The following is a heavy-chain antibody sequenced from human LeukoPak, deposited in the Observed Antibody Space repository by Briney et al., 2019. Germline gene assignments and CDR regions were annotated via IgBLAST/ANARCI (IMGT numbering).Heavy chain of an antibody. Sequence: SETLSLTCAVSGGSISSGGYSWSWIRQPPGKGLEWIGYIYYSGSTYYNPSLKSRVTISVDTSKNQFSLKLSSVTAADTAVYYCARIQASLNYGSDYWGQGTLVTVSS. V-gene: IGHV4-30-4*07. CDR3: ARIQASLNYGSDY. D-gene: IGHD3-10*01. CDR2: IYYSGST. CDR1: GGSISSGGYS. J-gene: IGHJ4*02.